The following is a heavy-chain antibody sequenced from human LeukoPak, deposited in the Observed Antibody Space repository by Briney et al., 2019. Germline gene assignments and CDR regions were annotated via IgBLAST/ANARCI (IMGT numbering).Heavy chain of an antibody. Sequence: PSETLSLTCAVYGGSFSGYYWSWIRQPPGMGLQWIGELNHNGRTNYNPSLKSRVTMSVDTSKKQFSLKLSSVTAADTAVYYCALVPVIYYYYYYIDVWGKGTTVTVSS. V-gene: IGHV4-34*01. CDR1: GGSFSGYY. J-gene: IGHJ6*03. D-gene: IGHD2-2*01. CDR2: LNHNGRT. CDR3: ALVPVIYYYYYYIDV.